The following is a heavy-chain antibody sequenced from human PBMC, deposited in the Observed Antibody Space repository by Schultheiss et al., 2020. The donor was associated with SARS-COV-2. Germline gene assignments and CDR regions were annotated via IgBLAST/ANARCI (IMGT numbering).Heavy chain of an antibody. J-gene: IGHJ5*02. CDR1: GYTFTSYY. Sequence: ASVKVSCKASGYTFTSYYMHWVRQAPGQGLEWMGIINPSGGSTSYAQKFRGRVTMTRDTSTSTVYMELSSLRSEDTAVYYCARAQPKNIVVVPAATPRNWFDPWGQGTLVTVSS. D-gene: IGHD2-2*01. V-gene: IGHV1-46*01. CDR2: INPSGGST. CDR3: ARAQPKNIVVVPAATPRNWFDP.